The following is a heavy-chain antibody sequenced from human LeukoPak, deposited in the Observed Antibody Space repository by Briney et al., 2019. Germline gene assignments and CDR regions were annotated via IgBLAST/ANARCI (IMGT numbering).Heavy chain of an antibody. D-gene: IGHD3-10*01. Sequence: GGSLRLSCTTSGFIFNNYGMAWVRQAPGKGLEWVSSMSGGGSNVQYADSVKGRLTISRDSKNTLYLDMDSLRADDTAVYFCAKRGGYDYGSHFASWGQGVLVTVSS. J-gene: IGHJ4*02. CDR2: MSGGGSNV. CDR1: GFIFNNYG. V-gene: IGHV3-23*01. CDR3: AKRGGYDYGSHFAS.